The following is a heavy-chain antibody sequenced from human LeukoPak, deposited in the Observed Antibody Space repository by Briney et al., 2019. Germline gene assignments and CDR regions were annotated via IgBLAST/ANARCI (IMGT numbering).Heavy chain of an antibody. D-gene: IGHD3-10*02. V-gene: IGHV3-30*18. J-gene: IGHJ1*01. CDR1: GFTFSSYG. Sequence: AGGSLRLSCAASGFTFSSYGMHWVRQAPGKGLEWVAVISYDGSNKYYADSVKGRFTISRDNSKNTLYLQMNSLRAEDTAVYYCAKDLGLRTMIGGGFQHWGQGTLVTVSS. CDR3: AKDLGLRTMIGGGFQH. CDR2: ISYDGSNK.